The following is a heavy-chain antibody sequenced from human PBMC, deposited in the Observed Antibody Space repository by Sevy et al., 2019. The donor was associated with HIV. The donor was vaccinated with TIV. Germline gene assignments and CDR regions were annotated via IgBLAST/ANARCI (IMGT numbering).Heavy chain of an antibody. CDR1: GFTFSSYS. D-gene: IGHD3-22*01. V-gene: IGHV3-48*01. CDR2: ISSSSSTI. Sequence: GGSLRLSCAASGFTFSSYSMNWVRQAPGKGLEWVSYISSSSSTIYYADSVKGRFTISRDNAKNSLYLQMNSLRAEDTAEYYCARTGPPGYYYDSSGSDYWGQGTLVTVSS. J-gene: IGHJ4*02. CDR3: ARTGPPGYYYDSSGSDY.